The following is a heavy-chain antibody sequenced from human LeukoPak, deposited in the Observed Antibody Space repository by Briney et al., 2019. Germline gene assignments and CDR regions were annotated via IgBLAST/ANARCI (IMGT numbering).Heavy chain of an antibody. CDR2: ISYSGST. CDR1: GDSISSSDYY. Sequence: ETLSLTCTVSGDSISSSDYYWGWIRQPPGKGLGWIGTISYSGSTYYNPSLQSRVTISVDTSKNQFSLELSSVTAADTAVYYCARGSRRLADFHYWGQGTLVTVSS. CDR3: ARGSRRLADFHY. V-gene: IGHV4-39*01. D-gene: IGHD1-26*01. J-gene: IGHJ4*02.